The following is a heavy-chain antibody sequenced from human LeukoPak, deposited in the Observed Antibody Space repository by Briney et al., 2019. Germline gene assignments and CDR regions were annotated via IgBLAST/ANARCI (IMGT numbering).Heavy chain of an antibody. J-gene: IGHJ4*02. D-gene: IGHD4-17*01. V-gene: IGHV4-28*05. CDR2: IYYSRTI. CDR3: ARMGETTLRAFDY. Sequence: PSETLSLTCAVSGYSNSNSEWGGWIRQPPGKGLEWIGYIYYSRTIYSNPSLKSRVTMSVDTSKNQFSLQLRSVTAVDTAVYYCARMGETTLRAFDYCGQGTLVTVSS. CDR1: GYSNSNSEW.